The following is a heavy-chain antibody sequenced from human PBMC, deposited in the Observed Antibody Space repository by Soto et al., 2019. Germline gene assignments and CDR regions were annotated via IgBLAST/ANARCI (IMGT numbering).Heavy chain of an antibody. Sequence: ASVKVSCKASGYTFTSYCISWVRQAPGQGLEWMGWISAYNGNTNYAQKLQGRVTMTTDTSTSTAYMELRSLRSDDTAVYYCARVTPVRGPYYYYMDVWGKGTTVTVSS. V-gene: IGHV1-18*01. CDR3: ARVTPVRGPYYYYMDV. CDR2: ISAYNGNT. J-gene: IGHJ6*03. CDR1: GYTFTSYC. D-gene: IGHD3-10*01.